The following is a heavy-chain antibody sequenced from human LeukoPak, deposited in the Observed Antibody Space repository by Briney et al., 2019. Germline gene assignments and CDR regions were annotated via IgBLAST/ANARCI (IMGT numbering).Heavy chain of an antibody. J-gene: IGHJ4*02. CDR3: ATSYDSGGYFSRDY. D-gene: IGHD3-22*01. V-gene: IGHV3-48*02. Sequence: RGSLRLSCAASGLTFSSYSMNWVRQAPGKGLEWISYISFSSRTIYYADSVRGRFTISRDNAKNSLYLQMSSLRDEDTAVYYCATSYDSGGYFSRDYWGQGTLVTVSS. CDR1: GLTFSSYS. CDR2: ISFSSRTI.